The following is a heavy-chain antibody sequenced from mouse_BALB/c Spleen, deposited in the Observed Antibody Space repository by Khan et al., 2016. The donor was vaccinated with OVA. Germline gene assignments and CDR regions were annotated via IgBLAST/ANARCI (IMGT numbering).Heavy chain of an antibody. CDR2: ISYSGST. V-gene: IGHV3-2*02. CDR3: ARGNYYGYAMDY. Sequence: EVKLLESGPGLVKPSQSLSLTCTVTGYSITSNYAWNWIRQFPGNKLEWMGYISYSGSTSYNPSLKSRISITRDTSKNQFFLQLSSVTTEDTATDDCARGNYYGYAMDYWGQGTSVTVSS. J-gene: IGHJ4*01. D-gene: IGHD1-1*01. CDR1: GYSITSNYA.